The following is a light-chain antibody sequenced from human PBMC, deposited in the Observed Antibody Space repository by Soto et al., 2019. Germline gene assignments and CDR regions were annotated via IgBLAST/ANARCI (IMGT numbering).Light chain of an antibody. CDR3: QQYNKWPPIT. CDR1: QDISNW. J-gene: IGKJ5*01. Sequence: DIRMTQSPSSVSASVGDRVTITCRASQDISNWLAWYQQKTGKVPKLLIYAASTLQSGVPSRFSGSGSGTDFTLTISSLQPEDFAVYYCQQYNKWPPITFGQGTRLEIK. V-gene: IGKV1-27*01. CDR2: AAS.